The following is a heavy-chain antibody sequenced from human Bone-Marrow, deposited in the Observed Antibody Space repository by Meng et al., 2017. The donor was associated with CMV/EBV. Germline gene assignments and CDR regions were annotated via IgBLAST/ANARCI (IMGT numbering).Heavy chain of an antibody. CDR3: GTAITIFGVVNYYYYYGMDV. J-gene: IGHJ6*02. CDR1: GGTFSSYA. Sequence: SVKVSCKASGGTFSSYAISWVRQAPGQGLEWMGGIIPIFGTANYAQKFQGRVTITTDESTSTAYMELSSLRSEDTAVYYCGTAITIFGVVNYYYYYGMDVWSQGTTVTVSS. V-gene: IGHV1-69*05. D-gene: IGHD3-3*01. CDR2: IIPIFGTA.